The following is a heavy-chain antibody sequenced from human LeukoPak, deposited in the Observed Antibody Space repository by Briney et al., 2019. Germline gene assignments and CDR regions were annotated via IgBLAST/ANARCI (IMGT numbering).Heavy chain of an antibody. J-gene: IGHJ4*02. CDR3: AKDICGGNCYLHGGY. V-gene: IGHV3-30*02. CDR2: IPYDGSNK. Sequence: PGGSLRLSCAASGFTFSHYGMHWVREAPGKGLGWVAFIPYDGSNKYYADSLQGRLTISRDNSMNTLYLQMSSLRAEDTARYYCAKDICGGNCYLHGGYWGQGTLVTVSS. CDR1: GFTFSHYG. D-gene: IGHD2-21*01.